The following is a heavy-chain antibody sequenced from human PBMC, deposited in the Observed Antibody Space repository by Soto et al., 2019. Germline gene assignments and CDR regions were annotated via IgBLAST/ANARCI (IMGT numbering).Heavy chain of an antibody. Sequence: ASVKVSCKASGYTFTSYGISWVRQAPGQGLEWMGWISAYNGNTNYAQKLQGRVTMTTDTSTSTAYMELRSLRSDDTAVYYCARDSTGWLGVLADYYYGMDVWGQGTTVTVSS. V-gene: IGHV1-18*01. D-gene: IGHD3-9*01. CDR2: ISAYNGNT. CDR1: GYTFTSYG. J-gene: IGHJ6*02. CDR3: ARDSTGWLGVLADYYYGMDV.